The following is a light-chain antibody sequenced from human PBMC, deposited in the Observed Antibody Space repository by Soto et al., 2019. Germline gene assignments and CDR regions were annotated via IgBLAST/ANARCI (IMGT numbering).Light chain of an antibody. CDR1: QSVSNSY. V-gene: IGKV3-20*01. CDR2: GAS. J-gene: IGKJ2*01. Sequence: IVLTQSPGTLSLSPGERATLSCRASQSVSNSYLAWYQQRPGQAPRLLIYGASFRATGVPDRFSVSGSGTDVSLTISRLEPEGFAVYYCQLYGASPPYPFGQGTKLEVK. CDR3: QLYGASPPYP.